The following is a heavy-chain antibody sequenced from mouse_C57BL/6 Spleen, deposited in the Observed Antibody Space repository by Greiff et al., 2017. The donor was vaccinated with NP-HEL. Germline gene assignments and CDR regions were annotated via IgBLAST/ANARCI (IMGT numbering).Heavy chain of an antibody. J-gene: IGHJ1*03. CDR2: INPYNGGT. Sequence: EVQLQQSGPVLVKPGASVKMSCKASGYTFTDYYMNWVKQSHGKSLEWIGVINPYNGGTSYNQKFKGKATLTVDKSSSTAYMELNSLTSEDSAVYYCARTPYGNYVGYFDVWGTGTTVTVSS. D-gene: IGHD2-10*02. CDR1: GYTFTDYY. V-gene: IGHV1-19*01. CDR3: ARTPYGNYVGYFDV.